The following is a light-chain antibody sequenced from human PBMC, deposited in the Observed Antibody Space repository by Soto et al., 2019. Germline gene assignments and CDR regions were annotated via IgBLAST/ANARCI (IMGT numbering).Light chain of an antibody. Sequence: TVMTQSPGTLSLSPGETGTLPCRASQSVSSNYVAWSHQKPGQAPRLLIYGASSRATGVPDRFSASRFRKDYTLTISRLEREDFAVYYCQQYGRSPFTVGPGT. CDR1: QSVSSNY. CDR2: GAS. V-gene: IGKV3-20*01. J-gene: IGKJ3*01. CDR3: QQYGRSPFT.